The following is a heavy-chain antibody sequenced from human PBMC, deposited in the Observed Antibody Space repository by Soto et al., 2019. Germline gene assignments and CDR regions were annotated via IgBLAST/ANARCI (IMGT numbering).Heavy chain of an antibody. Sequence: PSETLSLTCTVSGASISSGYWSWIRQPPGEGLEWIGHIFDSGTTYTNPSLRSQVAISLDTSKNHFSLTLSSVTAADTAVYYCARGPSGDKVHYWGQGALVTVSS. CDR1: GASISSGY. J-gene: IGHJ4*02. D-gene: IGHD7-27*01. CDR3: ARGPSGDKVHY. CDR2: IFDSGTT. V-gene: IGHV4-30-4*01.